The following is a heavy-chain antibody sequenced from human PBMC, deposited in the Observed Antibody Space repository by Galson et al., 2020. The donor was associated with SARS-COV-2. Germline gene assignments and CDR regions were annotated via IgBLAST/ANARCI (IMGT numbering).Heavy chain of an antibody. CDR3: AKDSGLGWPPEHFDY. CDR1: GFTFSSYG. V-gene: IGHV3-30*18. CDR2: ISYDGSNK. Sequence: GGSLRLSCAASGFTFSSYGMHWVRQAPGKGLEWVAVISYDGSNKYYADSVKGRFTISRDNSKNTLYLQMNSLRAEDTAVYYCAKDSGLGWPPEHFDYWGQGTLVTVSS. D-gene: IGHD1-26*01. J-gene: IGHJ4*02.